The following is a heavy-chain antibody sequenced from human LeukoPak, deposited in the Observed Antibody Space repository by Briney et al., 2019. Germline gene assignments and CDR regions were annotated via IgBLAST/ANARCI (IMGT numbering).Heavy chain of an antibody. CDR1: GGSISSGSYY. V-gene: IGHV4-61*02. CDR3: ARDQRIQYWWFDP. D-gene: IGHD5-18*01. CDR2: IYTSGST. Sequence: SQTLSLTCTVSGGSISSGSYYWSWIRQPAGKGLEWIGRIYTSGSTNYNPSLKSRVTISVDTSKNQFSLKLNSVTAADTAVYYCARDQRIQYWWFDPWGQGTLVTVSS. J-gene: IGHJ5*02.